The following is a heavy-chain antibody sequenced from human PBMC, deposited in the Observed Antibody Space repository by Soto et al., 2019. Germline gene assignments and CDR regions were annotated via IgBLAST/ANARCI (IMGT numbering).Heavy chain of an antibody. CDR1: GGSISSYY. CDR2: IYYSGST. D-gene: IGHD4-17*01. CDR3: ARTVTPYYYYYMDV. Sequence: SETLSLTCTVSGGSISSYYWSWIRQPPGKGLEWIGYIYYSGSTNYNASLKSRVTISVDTSKNQFSLKLSSVTAADTAVYYCARTVTPYYYYYMDVWGKGTTVTVSS. J-gene: IGHJ6*03. V-gene: IGHV4-59*01.